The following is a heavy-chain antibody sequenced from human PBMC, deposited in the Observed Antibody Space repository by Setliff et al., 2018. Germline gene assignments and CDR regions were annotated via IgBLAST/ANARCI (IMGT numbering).Heavy chain of an antibody. CDR1: GYAFGSSG. J-gene: IGHJ4*02. CDR2: ISAYNGYI. D-gene: IGHD2-2*01. V-gene: IGHV1-18*01. Sequence: GASVKVSCKASGYAFGSSGISWVRQAPGQGLEWMGWISAYNGYIVYAQKFQGRVTMTTDTSTTTAYMEVRSLRSDDTAVYHCARDRKEIVVKPPAASLDYWGQGTQVTVSS. CDR3: ARDRKEIVVKPPAASLDY.